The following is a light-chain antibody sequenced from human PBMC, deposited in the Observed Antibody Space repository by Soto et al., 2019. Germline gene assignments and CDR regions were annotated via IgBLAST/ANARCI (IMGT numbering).Light chain of an antibody. J-gene: IGKJ1*01. V-gene: IGKV1-39*01. CDR1: QTINTY. CDR2: AAF. CDR3: QHYNSYSEA. Sequence: DIQMTQSPSSLSASVGDRVTITCRASQTINTYLNWYQQKLGKAPKLLIYAAFTLQSGVPSRFSGSGSGTEFTLTISSLQPDDFATYYCQHYNSYSEAFGQGTKVELK.